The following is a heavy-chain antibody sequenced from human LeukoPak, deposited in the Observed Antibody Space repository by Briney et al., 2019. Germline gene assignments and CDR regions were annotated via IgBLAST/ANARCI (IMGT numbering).Heavy chain of an antibody. CDR2: ISGSGGST. J-gene: IGHJ4*02. CDR3: AKLLMAMVRGVDIDC. Sequence: GGTLRLSCAASGFTFRSYGMNWVRQAPGKGLEWVSAISGSGGSTYYADSVKGRFTISRDNSKNTLYLQMNSLRAEDTAVYYCAKLLMAMVRGVDIDCWGQGTLVTVSS. V-gene: IGHV3-23*01. CDR1: GFTFRSYG. D-gene: IGHD3-10*01.